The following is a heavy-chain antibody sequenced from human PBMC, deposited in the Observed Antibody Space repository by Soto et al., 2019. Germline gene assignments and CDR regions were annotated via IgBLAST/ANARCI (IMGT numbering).Heavy chain of an antibody. D-gene: IGHD4-17*01. CDR3: AKAGQSVTSYFDD. CDR1: GFNFGSYA. CDR2: ICGRGGTT. V-gene: IGHV3-23*01. Sequence: GGPRRLACAASGFNFGSYAMTWVRQAPGRGLERVSSICGRGGTTYYAASVKGRFTISRDNSKNTLFLQMNSLRADDTAVYYWAKAGQSVTSYFDDWGQGILLTVSS. J-gene: IGHJ4*02.